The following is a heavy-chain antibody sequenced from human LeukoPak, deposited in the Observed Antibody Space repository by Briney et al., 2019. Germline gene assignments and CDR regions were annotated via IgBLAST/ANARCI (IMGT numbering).Heavy chain of an antibody. CDR1: GFTFSSYS. D-gene: IGHD4-17*01. Sequence: GGSLRLSCAASGFTFSSYSMNWARQAPGKGLEWVSSISSSSSYIYYADSVKGRFTISRDNAKNSLYLQMNSLRAEDTAVYYCAREQNDYGDYDDYWGQGTLVTVSS. J-gene: IGHJ4*02. CDR2: ISSSSSYI. CDR3: AREQNDYGDYDDY. V-gene: IGHV3-21*01.